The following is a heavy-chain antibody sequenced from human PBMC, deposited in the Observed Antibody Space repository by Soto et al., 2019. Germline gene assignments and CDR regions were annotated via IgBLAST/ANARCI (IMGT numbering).Heavy chain of an antibody. CDR2: ISAYNGNT. CDR3: ARDLRITGTSWFDP. J-gene: IGHJ5*02. D-gene: IGHD1-7*01. CDR1: GYTFTSYG. Sequence: ASVKVSCKASGYTFTSYGISWVRQAPGQGLEWMGWISAYNGNTNYAQKLQGRVTMTTDTSTSTAYMELRSLRSDDTAVYYCARDLRITGTSWFDPWGQGTLVTVSS. V-gene: IGHV1-18*01.